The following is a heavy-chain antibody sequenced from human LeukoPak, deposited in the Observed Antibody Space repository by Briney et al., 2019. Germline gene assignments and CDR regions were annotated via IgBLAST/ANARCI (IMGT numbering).Heavy chain of an antibody. CDR3: ARKPGRDYVWGSYRYSGYFDY. Sequence: KPSETLSLTCTVSGGSISSYYWSWVRQPPGKGLEWIGYIYYTASTNYNPSLKSRVTISVDTSKNQFSLKLSSVTAADTAVYYCARKPGRDYVWGSYRYSGYFDYWGQGTLVTVSS. CDR1: GGSISSYY. CDR2: IYYTAST. J-gene: IGHJ4*02. D-gene: IGHD3-16*02. V-gene: IGHV4-59*12.